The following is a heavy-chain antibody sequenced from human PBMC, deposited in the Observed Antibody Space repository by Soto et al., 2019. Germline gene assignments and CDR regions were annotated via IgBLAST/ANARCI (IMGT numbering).Heavy chain of an antibody. CDR2: IYPGDSDT. V-gene: IGHV5-51*01. D-gene: IGHD2-15*01. Sequence: GESLKISCKGSGYSFTSYWIGWVRQMPGKGLEWMGIIYPGDSDTRYSPSFQGQVTISADKSISTAYLQWSSLNASDTAMYYWPRDEVSEVVEASNYNGMDVGGKGPT. J-gene: IGHJ6*04. CDR3: PRDEVSEVVEASNYNGMDV. CDR1: GYSFTSYW.